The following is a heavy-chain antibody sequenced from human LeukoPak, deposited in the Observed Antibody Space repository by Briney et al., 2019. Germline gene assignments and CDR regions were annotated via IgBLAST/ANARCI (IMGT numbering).Heavy chain of an antibody. CDR1: GGSFSGYY. CDR2: INHSGST. V-gene: IGHV4-34*01. CDR3: ATGGYYHDSSGYYGLRSPFDY. Sequence: SETLSLTCAVYGGSFSGYYWSWIRQPPGKGLEWIGEINHSGSTNYNPSLKSRVTISVDTSKNQFSLKLSSVTAADTAVYYCATGGYYHDSSGYYGLRSPFDYWGQGTLVTVSS. D-gene: IGHD3-22*01. J-gene: IGHJ4*02.